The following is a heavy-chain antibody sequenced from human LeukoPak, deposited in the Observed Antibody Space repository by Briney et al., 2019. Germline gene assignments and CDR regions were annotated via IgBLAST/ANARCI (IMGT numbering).Heavy chain of an antibody. Sequence: SETLSLTCDVYGGSFSGYYWSWIRQPPGKGLEWIGEINHSGSTNYNPSLKSRVTIPVDTSKNQFSLKLRSVTAADTAVYYCARGAMGYYDSSGYKLWGQGTLVTVSS. CDR2: INHSGST. CDR1: GGSFSGYY. V-gene: IGHV4-34*01. J-gene: IGHJ4*02. D-gene: IGHD3-22*01. CDR3: ARGAMGYYDSSGYKL.